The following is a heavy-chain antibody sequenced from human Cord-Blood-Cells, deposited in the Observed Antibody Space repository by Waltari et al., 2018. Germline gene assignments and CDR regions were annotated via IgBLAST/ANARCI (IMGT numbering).Heavy chain of an antibody. CDR3: ARGGRETVDY. Sequence: QVQLRQLCAGPMKPSATLSPTCAVYGGSFSGYYWIWLRHPPGKGLEWIGVINHSGSTNYNPSLKSRVTISVDTSKNQFSLKLSSVTAADTAVYYCARGGRETVDYWGQGTLVTVSS. CDR2: INHSGST. J-gene: IGHJ4*02. CDR1: GGSFSGYY. D-gene: IGHD1-26*01. V-gene: IGHV4-34*01.